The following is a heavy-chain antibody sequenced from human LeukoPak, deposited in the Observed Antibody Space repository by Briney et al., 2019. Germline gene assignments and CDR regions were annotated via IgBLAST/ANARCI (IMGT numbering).Heavy chain of an antibody. CDR1: GDSVSTNSAA. J-gene: IGHJ4*02. D-gene: IGHD5-24*01. CDR2: TYYRSKWYN. CDR3: ARGVTMATITPLLF. V-gene: IGHV6-1*01. Sequence: SQTLSLTCAISGDSVSTNSAAWNWIRQTPSRGLEWLGRTYYRSKWYNDFAVSVKSRITINPDTSKNQFSLQLNSVTPEDTAVYYCARGVTMATITPLLFWGQGTLVTVSS.